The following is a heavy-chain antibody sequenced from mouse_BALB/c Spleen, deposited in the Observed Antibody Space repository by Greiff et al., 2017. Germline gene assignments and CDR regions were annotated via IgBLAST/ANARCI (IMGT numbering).Heavy chain of an antibody. Sequence: QVQLKQSGAELVRPGVSVKISCKGSGYTFTDYAMHWVKQSHAKSLEWIGVISTYYGDASYNQKFKGKATMTVDKSSSTAYMELARLTSEDSAIYYCARKGLGRGYFDYWGQGTTLTVSS. D-gene: IGHD4-1*01. V-gene: IGHV1S137*01. J-gene: IGHJ2*01. CDR1: GYTFTDYA. CDR2: ISTYYGDA. CDR3: ARKGLGRGYFDY.